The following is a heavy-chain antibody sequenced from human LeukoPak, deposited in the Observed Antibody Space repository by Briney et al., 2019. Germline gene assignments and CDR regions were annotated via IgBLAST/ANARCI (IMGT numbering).Heavy chain of an antibody. CDR3: ARGGIYGDYAPPPRT. Sequence: GGSLRLSCAASGFTFSSYWMHWVRQAPGKGLVWVSRINSDGSSTSYADSVKGRFTISRDNAKNTLYLQMNSLRAEDTAVYYCARGGIYGDYAPPPRTWGQGTLVTVSS. V-gene: IGHV3-74*01. D-gene: IGHD4-17*01. CDR2: INSDGSST. CDR1: GFTFSSYW. J-gene: IGHJ5*02.